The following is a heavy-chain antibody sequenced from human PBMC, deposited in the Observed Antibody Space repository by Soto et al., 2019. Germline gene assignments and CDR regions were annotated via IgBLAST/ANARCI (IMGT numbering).Heavy chain of an antibody. D-gene: IGHD5-12*01. V-gene: IGHV3-7*01. CDR3: ARVRRRDIVATWSLDY. CDR2: IKQDGSEK. Sequence: EVQLVESGGGLVQPGGSLRLSCAASGFTFSSYWMSWVRQAPGKGLEWVANIKQDGSEKYYVDSVKGRFTISRDNAKNSLYLQMNSLRAEDTAVYYCARVRRRDIVATWSLDYWGQGTLVTVSS. J-gene: IGHJ4*02. CDR1: GFTFSSYW.